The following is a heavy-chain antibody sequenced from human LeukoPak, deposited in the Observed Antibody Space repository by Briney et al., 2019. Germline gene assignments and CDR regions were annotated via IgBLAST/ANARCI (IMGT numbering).Heavy chain of an antibody. V-gene: IGHV3-23*01. CDR3: AQNRLDCTNTPCYVY. CDR2: ISGDGAVS. Sequence: PGGSLRLSCAASGFTFSSYGMSWVRQAPGKGLEWVSAISGDGAVSYYASSVKGRFTISRDNSKSTLYLQMNSLRAEDTAVYYCAQNRLDCTNTPCYVYWGQGTLVTVSS. J-gene: IGHJ4*02. D-gene: IGHD2-2*01. CDR1: GFTFSSYG.